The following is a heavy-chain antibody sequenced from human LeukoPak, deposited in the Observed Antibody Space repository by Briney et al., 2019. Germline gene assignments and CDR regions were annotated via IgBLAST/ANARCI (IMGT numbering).Heavy chain of an antibody. J-gene: IGHJ5*02. CDR1: GYSFTSYW. CDR2: IYPGDSDT. V-gene: IGHV5-51*01. D-gene: IGHD2-2*01. CDR3: ARLKDIVVVPAAAIADP. Sequence: GESLKISCKGSGYSFTSYWIGWVRQMPGKGQEWMGIIYPGDSDTRYSPSFQGQVTISADKSISTAYLQWSSLKASDTAMYYCARLKDIVVVPAAAIADPWGQGTLVTVSS.